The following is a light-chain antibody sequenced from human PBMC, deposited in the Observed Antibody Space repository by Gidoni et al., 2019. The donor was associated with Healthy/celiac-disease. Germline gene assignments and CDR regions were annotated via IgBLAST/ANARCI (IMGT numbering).Light chain of an antibody. CDR3: QQYNNWLTWT. J-gene: IGKJ1*01. Sequence: EIVMTQSPATLSVSPGERATLSCRASQSVSSNLAWYQQKPGQAPRLLIYGASTRATGIPARFSGSESGTEFTLTISSLQSEDFAVYYCQQYNNWLTWTFXQXTKVEIK. CDR2: GAS. V-gene: IGKV3-15*01. CDR1: QSVSSN.